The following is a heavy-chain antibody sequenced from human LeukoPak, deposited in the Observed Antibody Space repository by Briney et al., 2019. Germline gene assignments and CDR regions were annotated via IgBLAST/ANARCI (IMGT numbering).Heavy chain of an antibody. Sequence: QPGRSLRLSCAASGFTFDDYAMHWVRQAPGKGLEWVSGISWNSGSIGYADSVKGRFTISRDNAKNSLYLQMNSLRAGDTALYYCAKDTHSSGIDAFDIWGQGTMVTVSS. CDR3: AKDTHSSGIDAFDI. D-gene: IGHD3-22*01. J-gene: IGHJ3*02. CDR1: GFTFDDYA. CDR2: ISWNSGSI. V-gene: IGHV3-9*01.